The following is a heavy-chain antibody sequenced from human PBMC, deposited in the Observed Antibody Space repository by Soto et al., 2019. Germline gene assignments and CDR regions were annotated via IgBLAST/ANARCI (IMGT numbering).Heavy chain of an antibody. CDR1: GGSISSGGYS. J-gene: IGHJ6*02. D-gene: IGHD1-1*01. Sequence: SGGSISSGGYSWSWIRQPPGKGLEWIGYIYHSGSTYYNPSLKSRVTISVDRSKNQFSLKLSSVTAADTAVYYCARGGNDLIYYYYGMDVWGQGTTVTVSS. CDR2: IYHSGST. CDR3: ARGGNDLIYYYYGMDV. V-gene: IGHV4-30-2*01.